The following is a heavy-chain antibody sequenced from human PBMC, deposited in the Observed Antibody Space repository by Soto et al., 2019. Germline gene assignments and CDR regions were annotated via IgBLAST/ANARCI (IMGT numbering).Heavy chain of an antibody. CDR1: GFTFSSYA. D-gene: IGHD3-9*01. CDR2: ISYDGSNK. CDR3: ARENPLRDWLYSGRRPDYYYYGMDV. Sequence: GGSLRLSCAASGFTFSSYAMHWVRQAPGKGLEWVAVISYDGSNKYYADSVKGRFTISRDNSKNTLYLQMNSLRAEDTAVYYCARENPLRDWLYSGRRPDYYYYGMDVWGQGTTVTVSS. J-gene: IGHJ6*02. V-gene: IGHV3-30-3*01.